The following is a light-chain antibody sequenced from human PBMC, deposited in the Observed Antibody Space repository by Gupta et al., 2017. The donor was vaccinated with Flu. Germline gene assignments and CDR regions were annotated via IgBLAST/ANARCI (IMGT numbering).Light chain of an antibody. CDR1: QDIYNY. CDR3: QKENNAPWT. CDR2: AAS. V-gene: IGKV1-27*01. Sequence: PSSLSASVGDRVTITCRTSQDIYNYLAWYQQKPGRGPELLIYAASTLHSGVPSRFGGGGSGTNFTLTISGLRPEDYATYYCQKENNAPWTFGQGTKVEVK. J-gene: IGKJ1*01.